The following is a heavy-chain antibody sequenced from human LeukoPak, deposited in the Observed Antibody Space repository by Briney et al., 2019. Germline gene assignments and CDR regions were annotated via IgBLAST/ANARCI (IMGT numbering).Heavy chain of an antibody. J-gene: IGHJ5*02. CDR1: GASTCGYY. Sequence: PSETLSLTSAVSGASTCGYYWSCSRHTPRKGLEWSWYIYYSGSTNYNPSLKSRVTISVDTSKNQFSLRLSSVTAADTAVYYCARHRYYYDSSGYYYQPWGQGTLVTVSS. D-gene: IGHD3-22*01. V-gene: IGHV4-59*01. CDR2: IYYSGST. CDR3: ARHRYYYDSSGYYYQP.